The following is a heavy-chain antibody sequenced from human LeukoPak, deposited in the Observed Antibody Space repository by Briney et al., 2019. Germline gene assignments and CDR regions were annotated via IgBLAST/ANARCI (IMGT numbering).Heavy chain of an antibody. J-gene: IGHJ4*02. Sequence: SQTLSLTCAISGDSVSSNSAAWNWIRQSPSRGLEWLGRTYYRSKWYNDYAVSVKSRITINPDTFKNQFSLQLNSVTPEDTAVYYCAREIAYCGGDCYSRFDYWGQGTLVTVSS. CDR3: AREIAYCGGDCYSRFDY. CDR1: GDSVSSNSAA. V-gene: IGHV6-1*01. D-gene: IGHD2-21*02. CDR2: TYYRSKWYN.